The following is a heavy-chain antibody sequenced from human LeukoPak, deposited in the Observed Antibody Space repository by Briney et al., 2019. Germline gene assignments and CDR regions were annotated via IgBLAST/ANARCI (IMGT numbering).Heavy chain of an antibody. J-gene: IGHJ4*02. D-gene: IGHD3-9*01. V-gene: IGHV3-23*01. CDR3: TNQPILAGSIDS. Sequence: GGSMRLSCATSGFTFNTYAMNWVRQAPGKGLEWVSTINDAGRTTYYADSVKGRFTISRDNSKNTVYLQMNNLRAEDTALYYCTNQPILAGSIDSWGQGTLVTVSS. CDR2: INDAGRTT. CDR1: GFTFNTYA.